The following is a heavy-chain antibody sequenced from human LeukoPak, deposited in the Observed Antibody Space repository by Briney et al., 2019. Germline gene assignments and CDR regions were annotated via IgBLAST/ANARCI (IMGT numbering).Heavy chain of an antibody. CDR1: GYTFTSYG. D-gene: IGHD1-14*01. Sequence: ASVKVSCKASGYTFTSYGISWVRQAPGQGLEWMGWISAYNGNTNYAQKLQGRVTMTRDTSISTAYMELSRLRSDDTAVYYCARGEGGPRNFDIWGQGTMVTVSS. J-gene: IGHJ3*02. V-gene: IGHV1-18*01. CDR3: ARGEGGPRNFDI. CDR2: ISAYNGNT.